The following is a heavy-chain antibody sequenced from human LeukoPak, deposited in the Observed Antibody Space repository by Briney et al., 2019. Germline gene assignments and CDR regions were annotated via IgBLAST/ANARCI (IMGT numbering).Heavy chain of an antibody. J-gene: IGHJ5*02. V-gene: IGHV3-30-3*01. CDR1: GFTFSSYA. Sequence: PGGSLRLSCAASGFTFSSYAMHWVRQAPGKGLEWVAVISYDGSNKYYADSVKGRFTISRDNSKNTLYLQMNSLRAEDTAVYYCAKDRRGQLATNWFDPWGQGTLVTVSS. CDR2: ISYDGSNK. D-gene: IGHD6-6*01. CDR3: AKDRRGQLATNWFDP.